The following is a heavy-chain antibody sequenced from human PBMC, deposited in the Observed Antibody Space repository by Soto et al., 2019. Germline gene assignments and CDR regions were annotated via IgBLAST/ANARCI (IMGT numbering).Heavy chain of an antibody. D-gene: IGHD3-9*01. Sequence: PGGSLRLSCAASGSTFSSYSMNWVRQAPGKGLEWVSSISSSSSYIYYADSVKGRFTISRDNAKNSLYLQMNSLRAEDTAVYYCARDSYDILTGSINWFDPWGQGTLVTVSS. J-gene: IGHJ5*02. CDR2: ISSSSSYI. V-gene: IGHV3-21*01. CDR1: GSTFSSYS. CDR3: ARDSYDILTGSINWFDP.